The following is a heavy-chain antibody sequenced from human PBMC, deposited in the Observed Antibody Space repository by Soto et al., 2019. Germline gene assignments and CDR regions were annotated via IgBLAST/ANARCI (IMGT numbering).Heavy chain of an antibody. CDR3: ATTPRIEIRPNYYYYGMDV. D-gene: IGHD6-6*01. J-gene: IGHJ6*02. CDR2: IYYSGST. Sequence: QVQLQESGPGLVKPSETLSLTCTVSGGSVSSGSYYWSWSLQPPGEGLEWIGYIYYSGSTNYNPSLKSRVTISVDTSKNQFSLKLSSVTAADTAVYYCATTPRIEIRPNYYYYGMDVWGQGTTVTVSS. CDR1: GGSVSSGSYY. V-gene: IGHV4-61*01.